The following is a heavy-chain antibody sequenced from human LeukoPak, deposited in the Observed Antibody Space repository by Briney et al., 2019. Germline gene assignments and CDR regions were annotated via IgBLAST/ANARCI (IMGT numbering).Heavy chain of an antibody. V-gene: IGHV3-23*01. J-gene: IGHJ4*02. CDR3: AKSYRTFGSSGFYHFDS. CDR2: ITARGGNT. CDR1: GFTFNNYA. Sequence: GGSLRLSCAGSGFTFNNYAMTWVRQSQGKGLEWVSSITARGGNTYYPDPVKGRFTISRDNSKNTLYLSLDSLRAEDTAIYYCAKSYRTFGSSGFYHFDSWGPGTLVTVSS. D-gene: IGHD3-22*01.